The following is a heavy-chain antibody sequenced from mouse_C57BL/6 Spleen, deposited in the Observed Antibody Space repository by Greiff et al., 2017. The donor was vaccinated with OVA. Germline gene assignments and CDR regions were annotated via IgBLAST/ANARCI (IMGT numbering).Heavy chain of an antibody. CDR2: IWSGGST. D-gene: IGHD2-5*01. CDR1: GFSLTSYG. CDR3: ARMRAYYSNYGAMDY. Sequence: VKLVESGPGLVQPSQSLSITCTVSGFSLTSYGVHWVRQSPGKGLEWLGVIWSGGSTDYNAAFISRLSISKDNSKSQVFFKMNSLQADDTAIYYCARMRAYYSNYGAMDYWGQGTSVTVSS. J-gene: IGHJ4*01. V-gene: IGHV2-2*01.